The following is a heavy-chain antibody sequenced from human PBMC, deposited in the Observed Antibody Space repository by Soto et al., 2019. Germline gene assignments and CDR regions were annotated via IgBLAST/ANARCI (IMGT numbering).Heavy chain of an antibody. J-gene: IGHJ4*02. Sequence: QVQLQESGPRLVEASQTLSLTCTVSNASITSSGYYWSWVRQPPGKRLEWIGYIYHSGSTFYSPYLPSRLTLSVYTSKNQFSLTLRSVTAADTAVYHCARMSGTYYVPDYWGQATLVTVSS. D-gene: IGHD1-26*01. CDR3: ARMSGTYYVPDY. CDR2: IYHSGST. V-gene: IGHV4-31*03. CDR1: NASITSSGYY.